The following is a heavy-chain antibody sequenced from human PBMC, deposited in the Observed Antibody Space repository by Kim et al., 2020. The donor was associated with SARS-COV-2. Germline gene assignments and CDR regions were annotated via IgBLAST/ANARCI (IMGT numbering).Heavy chain of an antibody. V-gene: IGHV4-34*01. CDR2: INHSGTT. Sequence: SETLSLTCAVYGGSFSGYYWGWIRQLPGKWLEWNGEINHSGTTNYNPSLKSRATISVDTSKNQFSLKLSSVTAADTAEYYGARGGRQWPVQPHFWSFDLWGRGTPVTVSS. CDR1: GGSFSGYY. CDR3: ARGGRQWPVQPHFWSFDL. D-gene: IGHD6-19*01. J-gene: IGHJ2*01.